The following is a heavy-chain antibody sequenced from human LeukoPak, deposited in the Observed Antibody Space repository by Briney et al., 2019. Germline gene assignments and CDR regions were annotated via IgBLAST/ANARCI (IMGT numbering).Heavy chain of an antibody. J-gene: IGHJ4*02. V-gene: IGHV4-39*07. CDR1: GGSISSGDYY. Sequence: SETLSLTCTVSGGSISSGDYYWSWIRQPPGKGLEWIGSIYHSGSTYYNPSLKSRVTISVDTSKNQFSLKLSSVTAADTAVYYCARDRDDSGYESFDYWGQGTLVTVSS. D-gene: IGHD5-12*01. CDR3: ARDRDDSGYESFDY. CDR2: IYHSGST.